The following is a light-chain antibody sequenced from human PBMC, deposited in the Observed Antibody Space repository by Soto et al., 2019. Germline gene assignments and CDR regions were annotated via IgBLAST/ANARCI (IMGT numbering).Light chain of an antibody. CDR1: QSIGTN. J-gene: IGKJ1*01. V-gene: IGKV3-15*01. CDR2: PAS. Sequence: EIVMTQSPATLSLSPGERASLSCRASQSIGTNLAWYQQKPGQAPRLLIYPASTRATGIPVRFSGSGSGTEFTLTISSLQSEDFAVYWCQQFNKWPLTFGQGTKVEIK. CDR3: QQFNKWPLT.